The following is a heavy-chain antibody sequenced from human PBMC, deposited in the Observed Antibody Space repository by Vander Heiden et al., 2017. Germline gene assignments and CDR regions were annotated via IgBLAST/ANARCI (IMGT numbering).Heavy chain of an antibody. D-gene: IGHD6-19*01. CDR2: IKSKPDGGAT. CDR1: GFTLRNGW. V-gene: IGHV3-15*01. J-gene: IGHJ4*01. CDR3: ACGWYFDY. Sequence: DVQLVESGGGLVKPGESLRLSCTGPGFTLRNGWMSWGRQAPGKGLEGVARIKSKPDGGATDYCAPVKGRFTISRDDSKNTVYLQMNSLKAEDTAVYYCACGWYFDYWGHGIMVTVSS.